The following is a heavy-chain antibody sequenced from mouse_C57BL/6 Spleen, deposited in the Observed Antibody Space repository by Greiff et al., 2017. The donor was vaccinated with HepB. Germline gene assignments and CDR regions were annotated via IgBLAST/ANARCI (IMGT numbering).Heavy chain of an antibody. CDR3: ARALYGSSSWFAY. CDR1: GYTFTSYG. CDR2: IYPRSGNT. Sequence: VQLQQSGAELARPGASVKLSCKASGYTFTSYGISWVKQRTGQGLEWIGEIYPRSGNTYYNEKFKGKATLTADKSSSTAYMELRSLTSEDSAVYFCARALYGSSSWFAYWGQGTLVTVSA. J-gene: IGHJ3*01. D-gene: IGHD1-1*01. V-gene: IGHV1-81*01.